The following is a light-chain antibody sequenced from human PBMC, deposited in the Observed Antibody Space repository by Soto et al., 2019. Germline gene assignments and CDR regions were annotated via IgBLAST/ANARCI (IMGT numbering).Light chain of an antibody. V-gene: IGKV1-27*01. CDR1: QDISNY. CDR3: QRYDDAPLL. J-gene: IGKJ4*01. CDR2: SAS. Sequence: DIQMTQSPSSLSASVGDRVTMTCRASQDISNYLVWYQQQPGKVPKLLIYSASTLHSGVPSRFSGSGSGTDFTLTISRLQPEDVGTYYCQRYDDAPLLFGGGTKVEIK.